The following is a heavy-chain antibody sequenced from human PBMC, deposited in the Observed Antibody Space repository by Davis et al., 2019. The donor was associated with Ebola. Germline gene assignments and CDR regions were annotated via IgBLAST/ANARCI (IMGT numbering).Heavy chain of an antibody. CDR1: GFTVNTNY. V-gene: IGHV3-66*01. D-gene: IGHD5-24*01. Sequence: GESLKISCAASGFTVNTNYMAWVRQAPGKGLEWLSILYSSGTTYYADSVKGRFTISRDNAKNTLYLQMNSLRAEDTAVYYCARGSEMANPADGDYWGQGTLVTVSS. CDR2: LYSSGTT. CDR3: ARGSEMANPADGDY. J-gene: IGHJ4*02.